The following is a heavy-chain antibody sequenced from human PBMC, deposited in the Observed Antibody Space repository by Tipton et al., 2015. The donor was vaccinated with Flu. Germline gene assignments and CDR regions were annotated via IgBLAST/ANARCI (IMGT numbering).Heavy chain of an antibody. CDR2: IYTSGST. V-gene: IGHV4-59*10. CDR1: GGSFSGYY. Sequence: LRLSCAVYGGSFSGYYWSWIRQPAGKGLEWIGRIYTSGSTNYNPSLKSRVTMSVDTSKNQFSLKLSSVTAADTAVYYCARAPLEFAFDIWGQGTMVTVSS. CDR3: ARAPLEFAFDI. D-gene: IGHD3-10*01. J-gene: IGHJ3*02.